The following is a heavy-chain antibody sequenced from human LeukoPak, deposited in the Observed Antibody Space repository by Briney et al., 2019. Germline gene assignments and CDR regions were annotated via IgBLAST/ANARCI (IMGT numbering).Heavy chain of an antibody. D-gene: IGHD2-15*01. CDR1: GFMFDDSA. CDR2: ISGDGVST. V-gene: IGHV3-43*02. J-gene: IGHJ4*02. CDR3: AKEGYSHTSNYFDN. Sequence: GGSLRLSCAASGFMFDDSAMHWVRQAPGKGLEWVSLISGDGVSTFYADSVKGRFTISRDNSKNSLSLQMGSLTTEDTALYYCAKEGYSHTSNYFDNWGQGILVTVSS.